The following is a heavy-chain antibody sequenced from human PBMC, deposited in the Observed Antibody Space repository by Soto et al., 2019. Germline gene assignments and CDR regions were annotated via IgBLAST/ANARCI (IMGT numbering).Heavy chain of an antibody. D-gene: IGHD2-2*01. CDR1: GGSISSYY. J-gene: IGHJ2*01. V-gene: IGHV4-59*08. CDR3: ARRSGIVVVPAAKNWYFDL. Sequence: QVQLQESGPGLVKPSETLSLTCTVSGGSISSYYWSWIRRPPGKGLEWIGYIYYRGSTNYNPSLKSRVTISVDTSKNQFSLKLSSVTAADTAVYYCARRSGIVVVPAAKNWYFDLWGRGTLVTVSS. CDR2: IYYRGST.